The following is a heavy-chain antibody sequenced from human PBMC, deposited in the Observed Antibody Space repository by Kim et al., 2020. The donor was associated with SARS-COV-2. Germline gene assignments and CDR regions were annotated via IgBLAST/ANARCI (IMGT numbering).Heavy chain of an antibody. Sequence: GGSLRLSCAASGFTFSGSAMHWVRQASGKGLEWVGRIRSKANSYATAYAASVKGRFTISRDDSKNTAYLQMNSLKTEDTAVYYCTSLPPGYSSSWPDYWRQGILVTVSS. V-gene: IGHV3-73*01. J-gene: IGHJ4*02. CDR3: TSLPPGYSSSWPDY. CDR2: IRSKANSYAT. CDR1: GFTFSGSA. D-gene: IGHD6-13*01.